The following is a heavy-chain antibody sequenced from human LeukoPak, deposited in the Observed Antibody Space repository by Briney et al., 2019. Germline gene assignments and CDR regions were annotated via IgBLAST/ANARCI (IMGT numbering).Heavy chain of an antibody. J-gene: IGHJ3*02. CDR2: ISSSSSTI. V-gene: IGHV3-48*04. Sequence: PGGSLRLSCAASGFTFSGYSMNWVRQAPGKGLEWVSYISSSSSTIYYADSVKGRFTISRDNAKNSLYLQMNSLRAEDTAVYYCAREGNPYGDYAFDIWGQGTMVTVSS. D-gene: IGHD4-17*01. CDR1: GFTFSGYS. CDR3: AREGNPYGDYAFDI.